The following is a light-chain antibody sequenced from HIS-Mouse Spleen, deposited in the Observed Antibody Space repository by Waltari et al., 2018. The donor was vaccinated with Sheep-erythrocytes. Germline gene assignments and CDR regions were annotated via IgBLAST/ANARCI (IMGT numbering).Light chain of an antibody. J-gene: IGLJ3*02. CDR3: CSYAGSSTWV. V-gene: IGLV2-23*01. CDR1: RSDVGGYNY. CDR2: EGS. Sequence: SALTQPPSASGSPGQSVTISCTGTRSDVGGYNYVSWYQQHPGKAPKLMIYEGSKRPSGVSNRFSGSKSGNTASLTISGLQAEDEADYYCCSYAGSSTWVFGGGTKLTVL.